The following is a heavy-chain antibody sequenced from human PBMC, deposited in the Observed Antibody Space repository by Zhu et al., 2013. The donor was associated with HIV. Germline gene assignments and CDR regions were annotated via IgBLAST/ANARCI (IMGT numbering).Heavy chain of an antibody. CDR1: GYTFTGYY. J-gene: IGHJ6*02. Sequence: QVQLVQSGAEVKKPGASVKVSCKASGYTFTGYYMHWVRQAPGQGLEWMGWINPNSGGTNYAQKFQGRVTMTRDTSISTAYMELSRLRSDDTAVYYCARGPSLVWDYSYYGMDVWGQGTTVTVSS. V-gene: IGHV1-2*02. CDR3: ARGPSLVWDYSYYGMDV. D-gene: IGHD7-27*01. CDR2: INPNSGGT.